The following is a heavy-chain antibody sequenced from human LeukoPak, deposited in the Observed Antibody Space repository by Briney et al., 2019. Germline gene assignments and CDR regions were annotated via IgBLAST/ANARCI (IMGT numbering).Heavy chain of an antibody. CDR2: IYWDDDK. CDR1: GFSFSTSGVA. J-gene: IGHJ4*02. V-gene: IGHV2-5*02. CDR3: AHRRGSGSEY. D-gene: IGHD3-22*01. Sequence: SGPTLVNPTQTLTLTCTFTGFSFSTSGVAVGWIRQPPGKALEWLASIYWDDDKRYSPSLRSRLTISKDTSKNQVVLTMINMDPVDTATYYCAHRRGSGSEYWGQGTLVTVSS.